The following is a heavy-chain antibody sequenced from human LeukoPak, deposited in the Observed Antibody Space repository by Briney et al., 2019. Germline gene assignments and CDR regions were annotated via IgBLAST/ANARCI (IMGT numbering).Heavy chain of an antibody. D-gene: IGHD3-10*01. V-gene: IGHV4-61*03. CDR1: GGSVTSGSYY. J-gene: IGHJ4*02. CDR3: ARGFYRFGESLIDY. CDR2: IYDDGST. Sequence: PSETLSLTCTVSGGSVTSGSYYWRWIRQPPGKGLEWIGYIYDDGSTKYKPSLKSRVTISADTSKNHFSLKLKSATAADTAVYLCARGFYRFGESLIDYWGQGILVTVSS.